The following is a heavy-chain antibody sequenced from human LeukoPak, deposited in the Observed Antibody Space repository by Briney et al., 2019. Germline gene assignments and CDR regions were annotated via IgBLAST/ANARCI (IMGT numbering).Heavy chain of an antibody. V-gene: IGHV1-2*02. D-gene: IGHD1-1*01. Sequence: GASVKVSCKASGYTFTGYYMHWVRQAPGQGLEWMGWINPNSGGTNYAQKFQGRVTMTRDTSISTAYMELSRLRSDDTAAYYCARGMTSPGTTSKNWFDPWGQGTLVTVSS. CDR3: ARGMTSPGTTSKNWFDP. J-gene: IGHJ5*02. CDR2: INPNSGGT. CDR1: GYTFTGYY.